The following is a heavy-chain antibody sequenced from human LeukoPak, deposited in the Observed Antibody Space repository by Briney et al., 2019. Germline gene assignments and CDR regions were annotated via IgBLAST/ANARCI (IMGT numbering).Heavy chain of an antibody. CDR2: ISSSSSTI. J-gene: IGHJ5*02. V-gene: IGHV3-48*01. CDR1: GFTFSSYS. CDR3: ARSPLTTVTTNWFDP. D-gene: IGHD4-17*01. Sequence: TGGSLRLSXAASGFTFSSYSMNWVRQAPGKGLEWVSYISSSSSTIYYADSVKGRFTISRDNAKNSLYLQMNRLRAEDTAVYYCARSPLTTVTTNWFDPWGQGTLVTVSS.